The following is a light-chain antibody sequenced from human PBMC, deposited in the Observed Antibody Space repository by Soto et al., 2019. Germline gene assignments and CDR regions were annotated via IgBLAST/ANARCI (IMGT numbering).Light chain of an antibody. CDR3: SSYTSSSTQV. CDR2: EVS. V-gene: IGLV2-14*01. CDR1: SSDVGGYHY. Sequence: QSALTQPASVSGSPGQSITISCTGTSSDVGGYHYVSWYQQHPGKAPKLMIYEVSDRPSGVSNRFSGSKSGNTASLTISGLQAEDEADYYCSSYTSSSTQVFGTGTKVTVL. J-gene: IGLJ1*01.